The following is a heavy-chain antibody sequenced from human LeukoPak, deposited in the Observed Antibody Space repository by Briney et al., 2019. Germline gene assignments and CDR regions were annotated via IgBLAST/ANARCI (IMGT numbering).Heavy chain of an antibody. Sequence: PGQSLRLSCTTSGLAFDDFAMSWVRQPAGKGLEWVGFIRRRAYGGAAEYAASVKGRFIISRDDSKGIAYLQMNSLKTEDTAVYYCSRNGLVDFDYWGQGPRVIVSP. CDR2: IRRRAYGGAA. CDR3: SRNGLVDFDY. CDR1: GLAFDDFA. J-gene: IGHJ4*02. V-gene: IGHV3-49*04.